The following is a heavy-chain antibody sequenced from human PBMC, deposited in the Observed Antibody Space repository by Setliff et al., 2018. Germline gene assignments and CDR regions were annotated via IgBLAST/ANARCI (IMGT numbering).Heavy chain of an antibody. Sequence: SETLSLTCAVYGGSFSGYYWSWIRQPPGKGLEWIGEINHSGSTNYNPSLKGRVTISVDTSKNQFSLKLSSVTAADTAVYYCARVREQWLVAAPFDYWGQGTLVTVSS. CDR1: GGSFSGYY. J-gene: IGHJ4*02. V-gene: IGHV4-34*01. CDR2: INHSGST. CDR3: ARVREQWLVAAPFDY. D-gene: IGHD6-19*01.